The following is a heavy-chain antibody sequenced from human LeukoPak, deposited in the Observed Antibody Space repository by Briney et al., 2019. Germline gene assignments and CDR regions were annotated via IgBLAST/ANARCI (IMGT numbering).Heavy chain of an antibody. CDR2: IYYSGST. CDR3: ARQASVDGNWPRPLDY. Sequence: PSETLSLTCTVSAGSISSSNYYWRWLRQPPGRGLEWIGNIYYSGSTYYKPSLKTRVTISVDTSKNQFSLRLASVTAADTAVYYCARQASVDGNWPRPLDYWGQGSLVTVSS. D-gene: IGHD6-19*01. V-gene: IGHV4-39*01. CDR1: AGSISSSNYY. J-gene: IGHJ4*02.